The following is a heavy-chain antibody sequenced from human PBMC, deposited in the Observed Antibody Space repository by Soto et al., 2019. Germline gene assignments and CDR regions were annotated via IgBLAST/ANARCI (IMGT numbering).Heavy chain of an antibody. CDR2: IYYSGST. CDR1: GGSISSGGYY. Sequence: SETLSLTCTVSGGSISSGGYYWSWIRQHPGKGLEWIGYIYYSGSTYYNPSLKSRVTISVDTSKNQFSLKLSSVTAADTAVYYCAIEISETPASFDYWGQGTLVTVSS. J-gene: IGHJ4*02. CDR3: AIEISETPASFDY. V-gene: IGHV4-31*03. D-gene: IGHD6-25*01.